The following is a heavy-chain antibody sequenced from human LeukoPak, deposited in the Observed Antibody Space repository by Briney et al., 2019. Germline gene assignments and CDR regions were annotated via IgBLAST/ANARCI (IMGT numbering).Heavy chain of an antibody. J-gene: IGHJ3*02. CDR2: ISHSGST. CDR3: ASQLFYYDTSGYYLEAFDI. CDR1: GGSISSYH. V-gene: IGHV4-59*08. Sequence: SSETLSLTCTVSGGSISSYHWNWIRQPPGKGLEWIGYISHSGSTNYNPSLKSRVTISLDTSKSQFSLKLSSLTAADTAVYYCASQLFYYDTSGYYLEAFDIWGQGTLVTVSS. D-gene: IGHD3-22*01.